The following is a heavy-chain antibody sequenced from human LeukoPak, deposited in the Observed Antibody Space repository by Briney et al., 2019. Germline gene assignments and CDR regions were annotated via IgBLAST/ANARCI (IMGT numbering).Heavy chain of an antibody. CDR2: ISYDGSNK. D-gene: IGHD4/OR15-4a*01. CDR1: GFTFSSYA. Sequence: PGGSLRLSCAASGFTFSSYAMHWVRQAPGKGLEWVAVISYDGSNKYYADSVKGRFTISRDNSKNTLYLQMNSLRAEDTAVYYCARDGVVLQRRAFDIWGQGTMVTVSS. V-gene: IGHV3-30-3*01. CDR3: ARDGVVLQRRAFDI. J-gene: IGHJ3*02.